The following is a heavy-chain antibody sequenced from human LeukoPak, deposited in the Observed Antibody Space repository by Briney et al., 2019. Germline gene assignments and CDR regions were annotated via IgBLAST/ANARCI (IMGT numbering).Heavy chain of an antibody. V-gene: IGHV3-7*03. Sequence: PGGSLRLSCAASGFTFSSYWMSWVRQAPGKGLEWVANIKQDGSEKYYVDSVKGRFTISRDNAKNSLYLQMNSLRAEDTAVYYCAKDRGVVTGTFDYWGQGTLVTVSS. CDR2: IKQDGSEK. J-gene: IGHJ4*02. CDR3: AKDRGVVTGTFDY. D-gene: IGHD1-14*01. CDR1: GFTFSSYW.